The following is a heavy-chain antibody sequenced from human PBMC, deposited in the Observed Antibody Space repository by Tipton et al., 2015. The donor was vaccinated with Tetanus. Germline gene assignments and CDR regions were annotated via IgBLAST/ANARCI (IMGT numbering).Heavy chain of an antibody. Sequence: TLSLTCSVSGGSISSGGYYWSWIRQHPGKGLEWIGYVFYSGSTNYNPSLKSRVTISVDTSQKSFSLNLTSVTAADTAVYYCARWRDGFNRALDSWGQGIMVTVSS. CDR3: ARWRDGFNRALDS. V-gene: IGHV4-31*03. CDR1: GGSISSGGYY. J-gene: IGHJ4*02. D-gene: IGHD5-24*01. CDR2: VFYSGST.